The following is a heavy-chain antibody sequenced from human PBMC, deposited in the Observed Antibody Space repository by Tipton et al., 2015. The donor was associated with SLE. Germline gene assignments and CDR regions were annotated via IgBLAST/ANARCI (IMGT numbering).Heavy chain of an antibody. CDR3: ARAASDYDCTTTSCYFDY. Sequence: GSLRLSCIVSGFTFSNNWMAWVRQAPGKGLEWVAHIREDGSEKFHVDSVRGRFAISRDNAKNSLYLHMNSLRAEDTAVYYCARAASDYDCTTTSCYFDYWGQGTLVTVSS. CDR1: GFTFSNNW. D-gene: IGHD4-17*01. J-gene: IGHJ4*02. V-gene: IGHV3-7*01. CDR2: IREDGSEK.